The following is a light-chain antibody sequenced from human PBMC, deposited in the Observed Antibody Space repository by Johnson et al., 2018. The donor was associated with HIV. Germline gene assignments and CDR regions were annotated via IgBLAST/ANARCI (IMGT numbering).Light chain of an antibody. CDR3: GTWDSSLCAGGYV. J-gene: IGLJ1*01. V-gene: IGLV1-51*01. Sequence: QSVLTQPPSVSAAPGQKVTISCSGSSSNIGNNYVSWYQQFPGTAPKLLIYDNNKRPSGIPDRFSGSKSGTSATLGITGLQTGDEADYFCGTWDSSLCAGGYVCGTGTKVTVL. CDR2: DNN. CDR1: SSNIGNNY.